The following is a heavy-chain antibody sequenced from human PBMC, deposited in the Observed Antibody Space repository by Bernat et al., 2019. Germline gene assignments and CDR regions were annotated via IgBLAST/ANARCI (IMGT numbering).Heavy chain of an antibody. V-gene: IGHV1-2*04. Sequence: QVQLVQSGAEVKKPGASVKVSCKASGYTFTGYYMHWVRQAPGQGLEWMGWINPNSGGTNYAQKFQSWVTMTRDTSISTAYMELSRLGSDDTAVYYCARGDVDTAMVSFYYCYGMDVWGQGTTVTVSS. D-gene: IGHD5-18*01. CDR2: INPNSGGT. CDR1: GYTFTGYY. CDR3: ARGDVDTAMVSFYYCYGMDV. J-gene: IGHJ6*02.